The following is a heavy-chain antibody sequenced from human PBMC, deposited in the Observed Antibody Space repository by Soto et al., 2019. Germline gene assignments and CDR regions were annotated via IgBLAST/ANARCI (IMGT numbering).Heavy chain of an antibody. Sequence: EVQMLESGGGLVQPGGSLRLSCAASGFPLSNNGMTWARQAPGKGLEWVSDILGIGGWTYYADSVKGRFTISKDSSKNTLYLEMNSLRAEDTAVYYCSGHGSGSAWGQGTLVTVAP. J-gene: IGHJ5*02. V-gene: IGHV3-23*01. D-gene: IGHD6-19*01. CDR3: SGHGSGSA. CDR1: GFPLSNNG. CDR2: ILGIGGWT.